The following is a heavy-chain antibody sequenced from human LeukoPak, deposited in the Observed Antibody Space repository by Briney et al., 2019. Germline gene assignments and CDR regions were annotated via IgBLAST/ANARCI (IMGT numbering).Heavy chain of an antibody. J-gene: IGHJ6*02. CDR3: ARRPHGMDV. CDR2: IYYSGST. Sequence: PSETLSLTCTVSGVSIGSDPYYWSWIRQPPGKGLEWIGYIYYSGSTNYNPSLKSRVTISVDTSKNQFSLKLSSVTAADTAVYYCARRPHGMDVWGQGTTVTVSS. V-gene: IGHV4-61*01. CDR1: GVSIGSDPYY.